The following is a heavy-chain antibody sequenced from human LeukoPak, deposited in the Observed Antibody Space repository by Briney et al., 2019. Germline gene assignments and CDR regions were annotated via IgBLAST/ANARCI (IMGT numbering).Heavy chain of an antibody. CDR2: IYYSGST. J-gene: IGHJ4*02. Sequence: SETLSLTCTVSGGSISSSSYYWGWIRQPPGKGLEWIGSIYYSGSTYYNPSLKCRVTISVDTSKNQFSLKLSSVTAADTAVYYCARASIIVVVPAARGPFDYWGQGTLVTVSS. D-gene: IGHD2-2*01. CDR1: GGSISSSSYY. V-gene: IGHV4-39*01. CDR3: ARASIIVVVPAARGPFDY.